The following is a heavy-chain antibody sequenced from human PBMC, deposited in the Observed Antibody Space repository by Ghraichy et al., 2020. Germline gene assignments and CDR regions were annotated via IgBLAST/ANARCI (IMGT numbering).Heavy chain of an antibody. CDR2: ISSSSSTI. V-gene: IGHV3-48*02. J-gene: IGHJ6*02. Sequence: GGSLRLSCAASGFTFSSYSMNWVRQAPGKGLEWVSYISSSSSTIYYADSVKGRFTISRDNAKNSLYLQMNSLRDEDTAVYYCALPTVPGYYYGMDVWGQGTTVTVSS. CDR1: GFTFSSYS. CDR3: ALPTVPGYYYGMDV. D-gene: IGHD4-11*01.